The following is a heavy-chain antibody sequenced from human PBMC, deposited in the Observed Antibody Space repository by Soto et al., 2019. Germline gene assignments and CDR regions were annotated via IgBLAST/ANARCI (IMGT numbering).Heavy chain of an antibody. Sequence: EVQLVESGGGLVQPGGSLRLSCAASGFTFSSYDMHWVRQATGKGLEWVSAIGTAGDTYYPGSVKGRFTISRENAKNSLYLQMNSLRAGDTAVYYCARVNPGNNLYYYYGLDVWGQGTSVTVSS. CDR2: IGTAGDT. J-gene: IGHJ6*02. CDR3: ARVNPGNNLYYYYGLDV. D-gene: IGHD1-1*01. V-gene: IGHV3-13*01. CDR1: GFTFSSYD.